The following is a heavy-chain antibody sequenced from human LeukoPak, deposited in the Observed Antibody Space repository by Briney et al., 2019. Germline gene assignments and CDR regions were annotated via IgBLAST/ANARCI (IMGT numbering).Heavy chain of an antibody. CDR2: ISAYNGNT. CDR3: ARDRYYGSGSYYNVFDY. Sequence: ASVKVSCKASGYTFTSYGISWVRQAPGQGLEWMGWISAYNGNTNYAQKLQGRVTMTRDTSISTAYMELSRLRSDDTAVYYCARDRYYGSGSYYNVFDYWGQGTLVTVSS. CDR1: GYTFTSYG. V-gene: IGHV1-18*01. J-gene: IGHJ4*02. D-gene: IGHD3-10*01.